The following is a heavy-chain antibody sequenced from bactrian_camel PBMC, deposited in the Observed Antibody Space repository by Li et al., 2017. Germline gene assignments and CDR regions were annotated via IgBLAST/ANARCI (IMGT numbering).Heavy chain of an antibody. V-gene: IGHV3S54*01. D-gene: IGHD1*01. CDR2: FLTGGGRT. J-gene: IGHJ4*01. Sequence: QVQLVESGGASVQAGGSLSLSCVASGNRNRRNCMGWFRQAPGKEREGVAAFLTGGGRTWYADSVKGRFTASKDKDNAILDLQMNSLKPEDTGIYYCAAMLQVYCGIGSCGWRDCASVASEYKYWGQGTQVTVS. CDR3: AAMLQVYCGIGSCGWRDCASVASEYKY. CDR1: GNRNRRNC.